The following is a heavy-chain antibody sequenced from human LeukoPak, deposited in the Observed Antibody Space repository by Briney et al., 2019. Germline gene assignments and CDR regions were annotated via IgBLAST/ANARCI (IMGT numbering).Heavy chain of an antibody. Sequence: SQTLSLTCAISGDSVSSNSAAWNWLRQSPSRGLEWLGRTYYRSKWYNDYAVSVKSRITINPDTSKNQFSLQLNSVTPEDTAVYYCARVSGSRNYYFGAFDIWGQGTMVTVSS. CDR1: GDSVSSNSAA. V-gene: IGHV6-1*01. CDR2: TYYRSKWYN. J-gene: IGHJ3*02. D-gene: IGHD3-10*01. CDR3: ARVSGSRNYYFGAFDI.